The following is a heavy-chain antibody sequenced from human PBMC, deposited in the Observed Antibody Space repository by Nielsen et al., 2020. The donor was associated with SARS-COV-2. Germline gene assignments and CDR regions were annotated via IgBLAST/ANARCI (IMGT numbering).Heavy chain of an antibody. CDR1: GYAFTGYY. V-gene: IGHV1-2*04. J-gene: IGHJ6*02. Sequence: ASVKVSCKASGYAFTGYYMHWVRQAPGQGLEWMGWINPNSGGTNYAQKFQGWVTMTRDTSISTAYMELRSLRSDDTAVYYCARDRYYYDSSSMDVWGQGTTVTVSS. CDR3: ARDRYYYDSSSMDV. CDR2: INPNSGGT. D-gene: IGHD3-22*01.